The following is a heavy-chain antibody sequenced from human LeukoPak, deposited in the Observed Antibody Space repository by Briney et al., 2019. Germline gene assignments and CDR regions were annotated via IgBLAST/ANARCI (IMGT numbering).Heavy chain of an antibody. CDR1: GFTFSSYG. Sequence: GGSLRLSCAASGFTFSSYGMHWVRQAPGKGLEWVAFIRYDGGNKYYADSVKGRFTISRDNSKNTLYLQMNSRRAEDTAVYYCAKDLKGSYGSGSYPSYWGQGTLVTVSS. CDR3: AKDLKGSYGSGSYPSY. D-gene: IGHD3-10*01. J-gene: IGHJ4*02. V-gene: IGHV3-30*02. CDR2: IRYDGGNK.